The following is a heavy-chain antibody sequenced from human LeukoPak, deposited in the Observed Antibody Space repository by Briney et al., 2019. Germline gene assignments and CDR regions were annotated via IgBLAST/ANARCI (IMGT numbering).Heavy chain of an antibody. J-gene: IGHJ3*02. D-gene: IGHD6-19*01. CDR2: MYHDGYT. CDR1: GGSISNTDH. V-gene: IGHV4-4*02. Sequence: SETLSLTCAVSGGSISNTDHWNWVRQPPGTGLSCIGEMYHDGYTNYNPSLKSRVTMSVDKSKNHFSLKLTSVTAADTAVYYCARSRGAVAGWSFDIWGQGTVVTVSS. CDR3: ARSRGAVAGWSFDI.